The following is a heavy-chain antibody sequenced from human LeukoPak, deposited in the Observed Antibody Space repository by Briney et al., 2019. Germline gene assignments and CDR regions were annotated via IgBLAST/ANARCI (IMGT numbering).Heavy chain of an antibody. J-gene: IGHJ4*02. D-gene: IGHD2-8*02. CDR1: GFTFSSYN. CDR2: ISASTTLK. V-gene: IGHV3-21*05. CDR3: GADGGY. Sequence: GGSLRLSCAASGFTFSSYNMNWVRQAPGKGLEWVSYISASTTLKYYADSVKGRVTISRDNAENSLYLQMNSLRAEDTAVYYCGADGGYWGQGTLVTVSS.